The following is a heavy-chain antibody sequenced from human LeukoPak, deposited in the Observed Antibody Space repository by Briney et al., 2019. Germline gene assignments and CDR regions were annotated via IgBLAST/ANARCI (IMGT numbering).Heavy chain of an antibody. D-gene: IGHD6-19*01. CDR3: GRSVAGIDY. V-gene: IGHV3-7*01. Sequence: GGSLRLSCAASGFTFSSYWMTWVRQAPGKGLEWVANIKPDGSEKYYVDSVKGRLTISRDNAKNSLYLQMNSLRAEDTAVYYCGRSVAGIDYWGQGTLVNVSS. J-gene: IGHJ4*02. CDR1: GFTFSSYW. CDR2: IKPDGSEK.